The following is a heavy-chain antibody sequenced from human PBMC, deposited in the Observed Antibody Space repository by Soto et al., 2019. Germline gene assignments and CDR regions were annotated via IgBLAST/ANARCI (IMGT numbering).Heavy chain of an antibody. J-gene: IGHJ4*02. D-gene: IGHD3-16*02. CDR1: GGSFSGYY. CDR2: INHSGST. Sequence: QVQLQQWGAGLLKPSETLSLTCAVYGGSFSGYYWSWIRQPPGKGLEWIGEINHSGSTNYNPSLKSRVTISVDTSKNQFSLKLSSVTAADTAVYYCARRRDYVWGSYRYFDYWGQGTLVTVSS. CDR3: ARRRDYVWGSYRYFDY. V-gene: IGHV4-34*01.